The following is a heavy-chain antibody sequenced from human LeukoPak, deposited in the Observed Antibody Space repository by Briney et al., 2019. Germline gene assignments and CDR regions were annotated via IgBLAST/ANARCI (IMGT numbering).Heavy chain of an antibody. V-gene: IGHV3-21*06. J-gene: IGHJ5*02. CDR3: ARDLGHCSKTICYRNWFDP. CDR1: GFTFNRYN. CDR2: TNSDHIYI. Sequence: GGSLRLSCVASGFTFNRYNMNWVRQAPGKGLEWVSSTNSDHIYIYYKDSVKGRFTISRDNAKNSLYLQMDSLRVEDTAVYYCARDLGHCSKTICYRNWFDPWGQGTLVTVSS. D-gene: IGHD2-2*02.